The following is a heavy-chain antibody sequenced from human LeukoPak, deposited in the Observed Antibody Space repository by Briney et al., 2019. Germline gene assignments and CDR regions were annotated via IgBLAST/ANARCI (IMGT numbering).Heavy chain of an antibody. CDR1: GLTFRRYA. J-gene: IGHJ3*01. CDR3: AKDRSGTGMVVDAFDV. CDR2: IGCTSGSA. D-gene: IGHD2-8*01. V-gene: IGHV3-23*01. Sequence: PGGSLRLSCAASGLTFRRYAMSWVRQAPGKGREGVSAIGCTSGSAYYADSLKGGFTISSDNSKNPLYLQVNTLKADDTAVYYCAKDRSGTGMVVDAFDVWGQGTMVTVSS.